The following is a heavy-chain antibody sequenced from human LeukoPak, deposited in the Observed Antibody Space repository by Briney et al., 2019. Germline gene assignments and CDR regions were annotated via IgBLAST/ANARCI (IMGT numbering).Heavy chain of an antibody. CDR2: IRSKAYGGTT. CDR3: TRDFRSGFDY. J-gene: IGHJ4*02. D-gene: IGHD3-3*01. Sequence: GGSLRLSCVASGFTFSSYRMSWFRQAPGKGLEWVGFIRSKAYGGTTEYAASVKGRFTISRDDSKSIAYLQMNSLKTEDTAVYYCTRDFRSGFDYWGQGTLVTVSS. V-gene: IGHV3-49*03. CDR1: GFTFSSYR.